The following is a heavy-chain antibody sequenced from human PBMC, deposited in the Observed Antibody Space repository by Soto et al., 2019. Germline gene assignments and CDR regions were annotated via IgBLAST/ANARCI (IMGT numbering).Heavy chain of an antibody. CDR2: INAGNGNT. CDR1: GYTFTTYA. J-gene: IGHJ5*02. CDR3: XXXXXSAGWLDP. V-gene: IGHV1-3*01. Sequence: QVQLVQSGPEVKKPGASVKVSCKASGYTFTTYAIHWVRQAPGQGLEWMGWINAGNGNTEFSERFRGRVTITRDTXXXXXXXXXXXXXXXXXXXXXXXXXXXSAGWLDPWGQGTLVTVSS.